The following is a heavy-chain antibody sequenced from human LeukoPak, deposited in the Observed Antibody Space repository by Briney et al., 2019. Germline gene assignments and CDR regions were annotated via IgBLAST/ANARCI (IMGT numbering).Heavy chain of an antibody. Sequence: SETLSFTCTVSSFSISSGYYWGWIRQPPGKGLEWIGSIYHSGSTYYNPSLKSRVTITIDTSKNQFSLKVSSVTAADTAVYYCARHKREIAVAGLNAFDIWGQGTMVTVSS. CDR1: SFSISSGYY. CDR3: ARHKREIAVAGLNAFDI. J-gene: IGHJ3*02. V-gene: IGHV4-38-2*02. D-gene: IGHD6-19*01. CDR2: IYHSGST.